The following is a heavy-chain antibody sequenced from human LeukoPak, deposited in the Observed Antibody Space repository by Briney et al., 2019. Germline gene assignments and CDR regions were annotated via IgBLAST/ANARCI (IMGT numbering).Heavy chain of an antibody. CDR1: GFTVSSNY. D-gene: IGHD3-3*01. CDR3: ANHYDLWSGYSNWFDP. CDR2: IYSGGST. J-gene: IGHJ5*02. Sequence: GGSLRLSCAASGFTVSSNYMSWVRQAPGKGLEWVSVIYSGGSTYYADSVKGRFTISRDNSKNTLYLQMNSLRAEDTAVYYCANHYDLWSGYSNWFDPWGQGTLVTVSS. V-gene: IGHV3-66*02.